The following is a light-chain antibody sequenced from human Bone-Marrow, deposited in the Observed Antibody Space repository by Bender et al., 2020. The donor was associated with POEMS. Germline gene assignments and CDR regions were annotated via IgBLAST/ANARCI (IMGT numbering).Light chain of an antibody. CDR2: DVT. J-gene: IGLJ2*01. CDR3: CSYAGSYSFV. V-gene: IGLV2-11*01. Sequence: SALTQPASVSGSPGQSVTISCTGTSSDVGGYKYVSWYQHHPGKAPKLVIFDVTKRPSGVPDRFSGSKSGNTASLTISGLQAEDEADYFCCSYAGSYSFVFGGATTVTVL. CDR1: SSDVGGYKY.